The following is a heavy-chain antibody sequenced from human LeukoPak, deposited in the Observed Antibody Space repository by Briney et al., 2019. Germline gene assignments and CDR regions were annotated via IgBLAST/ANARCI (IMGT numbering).Heavy chain of an antibody. CDR2: ISWNSGSI. CDR1: GFTFDDYA. D-gene: IGHD6-13*01. J-gene: IGHJ4*02. V-gene: IGHV3-9*01. CDR3: AKGAAAAEWDPFDY. Sequence: QAGGSLRLSCAASGFTFDDYAMHWVRQAPGRGLEWVSGISWNSGSIGYADSVKGRFTISRDNAKNSLYLQMNSLRAEDTALYYCAKGAAAAEWDPFDYWGQGTLVTVSS.